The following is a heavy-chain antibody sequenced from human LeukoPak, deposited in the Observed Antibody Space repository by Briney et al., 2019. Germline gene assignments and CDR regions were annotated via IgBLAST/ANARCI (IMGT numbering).Heavy chain of an antibody. CDR3: ARDGIAVAGTAYYYYMDV. CDR1: GFTFSSYS. Sequence: GGSLRLSCAASGFTFSSYSMNWVRQAPGKGLEWVSYISSSSSTIYYADSVKGRFTISRDNAKNSLYLQMNSLRAEDTAVYYCARDGIAVAGTAYYYYMDVWGKGTTVTISS. D-gene: IGHD6-19*01. CDR2: ISSSSSTI. V-gene: IGHV3-48*01. J-gene: IGHJ6*03.